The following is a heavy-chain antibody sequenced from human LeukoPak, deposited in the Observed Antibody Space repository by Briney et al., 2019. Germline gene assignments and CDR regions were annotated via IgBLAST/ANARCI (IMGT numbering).Heavy chain of an antibody. Sequence: PGGSLRVSCEGSVFDLSRYWMRGVRQAPGKGLEWVANIKPDGSEKHCVDSVGGRFTISRDNAKSSLYLQMNSLKTEDTAVYYCARDPYSLEHWGQGTLVTVSS. J-gene: IGHJ4*02. CDR1: VFDLSRYW. V-gene: IGHV3-7*01. CDR3: ARDPYSLEH. D-gene: IGHD1-1*01. CDR2: IKPDGSEK.